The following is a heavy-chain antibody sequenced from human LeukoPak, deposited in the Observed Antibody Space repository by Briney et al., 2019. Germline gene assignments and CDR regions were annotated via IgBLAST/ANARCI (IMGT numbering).Heavy chain of an antibody. D-gene: IGHD3-10*01. CDR2: ISGSGGST. Sequence: GGSLRLSCAASGVTFSSYAMSWVRQAPGKGLEWVSAISGSGGSTYYADSVKGRFTISRDNSKNTLYLQMNSLRAEDTAVYYCAKDPSGRSAPFDYWGQGTLVTVSS. CDR1: GVTFSSYA. V-gene: IGHV3-23*01. J-gene: IGHJ4*02. CDR3: AKDPSGRSAPFDY.